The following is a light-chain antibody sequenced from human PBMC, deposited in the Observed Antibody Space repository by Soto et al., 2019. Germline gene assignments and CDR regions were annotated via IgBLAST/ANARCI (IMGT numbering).Light chain of an antibody. V-gene: IGLV2-8*01. CDR2: EVT. Sequence: QSALTQPPSASGSPGQSVTISCTGTSGVSWYQQHPGKAPKLLIYEVTKRPSGVPDRFSGSKSGNTASLTVSGLQAEDEADYYCSSYTTSPSPQWVFAGGTKLTVL. CDR3: SSYTTSPSPQWV. CDR1: SG. J-gene: IGLJ3*02.